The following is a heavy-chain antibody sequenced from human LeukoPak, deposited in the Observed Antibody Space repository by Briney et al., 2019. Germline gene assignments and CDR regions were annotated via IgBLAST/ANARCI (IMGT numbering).Heavy chain of an antibody. CDR1: GFTFSSYA. CDR2: ISYDGSNK. V-gene: IGHV3-30-3*01. D-gene: IGHD6-19*01. CDR3: ARVPGSGWYYFDY. J-gene: IGHJ4*02. Sequence: GGSLRLSSAASGFTFSSYAMHWVRQAPGKGLEWVAVISYDGSNKYYADSVKGRFTISRDNSKNTLYLQMNSLRAEDTAVYYCARVPGSGWYYFDYWGQGTLVTVSS.